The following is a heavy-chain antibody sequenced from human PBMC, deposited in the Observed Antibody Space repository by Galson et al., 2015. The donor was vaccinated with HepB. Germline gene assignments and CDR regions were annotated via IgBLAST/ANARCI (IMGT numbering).Heavy chain of an antibody. J-gene: IGHJ5*02. CDR1: GYTFTSYN. CDR2: INTRGGGT. Sequence: SVKVSCKASGYTFTSYNMHWVRQAPGQGLEWMGMINTRGGGTSHAQKFQGRVTMTRDTSTSTADMQLRSLSPDDTAVYYCAGEIWSGHWFDPWGQGTLVTVSS. CDR3: AGEIWSGHWFDP. D-gene: IGHD1-26*01. V-gene: IGHV1-46*01.